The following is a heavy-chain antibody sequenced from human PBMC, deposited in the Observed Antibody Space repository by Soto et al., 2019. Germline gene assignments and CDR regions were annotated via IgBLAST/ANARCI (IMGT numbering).Heavy chain of an antibody. V-gene: IGHV3-23*01. CDR1: EFTFKSYA. J-gene: IGHJ4*02. CDR3: AKDYSYDSSGVLDY. Sequence: EVQLLESGGGLIQPGGSLRLSCAASEFTFKSYAMSWVRQAPGEGLEWVSAIGYIGDSTYYADSVKGRFTISRDNSKNTLFLQMDSLRPEDTAVYFCAKDYSYDSSGVLDYWGQGTLVTVSS. CDR2: IGYIGDST. D-gene: IGHD3-22*01.